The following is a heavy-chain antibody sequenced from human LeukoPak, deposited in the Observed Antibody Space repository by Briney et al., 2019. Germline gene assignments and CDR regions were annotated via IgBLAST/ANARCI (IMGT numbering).Heavy chain of an antibody. J-gene: IGHJ3*02. CDR3: ARDYPEARRDDAFDI. V-gene: IGHV4-59*01. CDR1: GGSISSYY. Sequence: SETLSLTCTVSGGSISSYYWSWIRQPPGKGLEWIWYIYYSGSTNYNPSLKSRVTISVDTSKNQFSLKLSSVTAADTAVYYCARDYPEARRDDAFDIWGQGTMVTVSS. D-gene: IGHD1-14*01. CDR2: IYYSGST.